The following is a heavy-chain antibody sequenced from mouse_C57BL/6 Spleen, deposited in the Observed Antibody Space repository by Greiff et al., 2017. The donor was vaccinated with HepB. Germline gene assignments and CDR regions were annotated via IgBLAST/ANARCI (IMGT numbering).Heavy chain of an antibody. Sequence: DVQLQESGGGLVKPGGSLKLSCAASGFTFSDYGMHWVRQAPEKGLEWVAYISSGSSTIYYADTVKGRFTISRDNAKNTLFLQMTSLRSEDTAMYYCATGANWGFAYWGQGTLVTVSA. CDR2: ISSGSSTI. CDR1: GFTFSDYG. V-gene: IGHV5-17*01. J-gene: IGHJ3*01. D-gene: IGHD4-1*01. CDR3: ATGANWGFAY.